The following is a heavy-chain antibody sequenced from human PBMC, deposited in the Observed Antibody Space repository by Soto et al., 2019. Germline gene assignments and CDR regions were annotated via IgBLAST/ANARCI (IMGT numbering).Heavy chain of an antibody. Sequence: PSETLSLTCTVSGGSVSSGSYYWSWIRQPPGKGLEWIGYIYYSGSTNYNPSLKSRVTISVDTSKNQFSLKLSSVTAADTAVYYCAREELLPIKYGMDVWGQGTTVTVSS. V-gene: IGHV4-61*01. CDR3: AREELLPIKYGMDV. D-gene: IGHD2-15*01. CDR1: GGSVSSGSYY. CDR2: IYYSGST. J-gene: IGHJ6*02.